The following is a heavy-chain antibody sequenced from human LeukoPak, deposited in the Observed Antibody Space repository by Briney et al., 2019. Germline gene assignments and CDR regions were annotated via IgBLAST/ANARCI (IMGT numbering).Heavy chain of an antibody. Sequence: SSETLSLTCAVYGGSFSGYYWSWIRQPPGKGLEWIGEINHSGSTNYNPSLKSRVTISVDTSKNQFSLKLSSVTAADTAVYYCARATPKDTAIAPVYYFDYWGQGTLVTVSS. J-gene: IGHJ4*02. D-gene: IGHD5-18*01. CDR1: GGSFSGYY. V-gene: IGHV4-34*01. CDR2: INHSGST. CDR3: ARATPKDTAIAPVYYFDY.